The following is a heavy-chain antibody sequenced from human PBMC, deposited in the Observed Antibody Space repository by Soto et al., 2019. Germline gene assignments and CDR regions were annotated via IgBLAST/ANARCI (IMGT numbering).Heavy chain of an antibody. V-gene: IGHV3-30*18. CDR1: GFTFSSYG. J-gene: IGHJ6*02. CDR3: AXAQSVGATDYYYYGMDV. Sequence: PGGSLRLSCAASGFTFSSYGMHWVRQAPGKGLEWVAVISYDGSNKYYADSVKGRFTISRDNSKNTLYLQMNSLRAEDTAVYYCAXAQSVGATDYYYYGMDVWGQGTTVTVSS. D-gene: IGHD1-26*01. CDR2: ISYDGSNK.